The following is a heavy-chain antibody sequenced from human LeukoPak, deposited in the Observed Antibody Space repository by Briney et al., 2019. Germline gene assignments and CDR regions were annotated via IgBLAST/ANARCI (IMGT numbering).Heavy chain of an antibody. V-gene: IGHV3-23*01. J-gene: IGHJ4*02. D-gene: IGHD3-10*01. Sequence: PGGSLTLSCAASGFTFSSYAMSWVRQAPGKGLEWVSAISGSGGSTYYADSVKGRFTISRDNSKNTLYLQMNSLRAEDTAVYYCAKNRLKSYPGTDFDYWGQGTLVTVSS. CDR3: AKNRLKSYPGTDFDY. CDR1: GFTFSSYA. CDR2: ISGSGGST.